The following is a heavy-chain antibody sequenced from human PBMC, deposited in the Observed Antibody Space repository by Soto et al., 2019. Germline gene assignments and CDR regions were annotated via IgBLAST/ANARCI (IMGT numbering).Heavy chain of an antibody. J-gene: IGHJ4*02. CDR2: INHSGST. D-gene: IGHD6-19*01. CDR3: ARGFGVAVAASVDY. V-gene: IGHV4-34*01. CDR1: GGSFSGYY. Sequence: QVQLQQWGAGLLKPSETLSLTCAVYGGSFSGYYWSWIRQPPGKGLEWIGEINHSGSTNYNPSLNGRVTMSVVMSQNQTCLKLCSVTAAGTAVYYCARGFGVAVAASVDYWGQGTQVPASS.